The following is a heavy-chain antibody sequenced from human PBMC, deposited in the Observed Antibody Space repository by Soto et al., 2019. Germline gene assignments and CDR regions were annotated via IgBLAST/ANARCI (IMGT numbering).Heavy chain of an antibody. CDR1: RDSLDNDG. CDR3: AREGVAPYYYYGIDV. Sequence: SAEATWKEPRDSLDNDGRRSLRHSPKKGLEWMGWISTYNGDTNYAQTFQGRVTMTTDTSTSTVHMEVRSLRSDDTAVYYCAREGVAPYYYYGIDVWGQGTPVTVSS. CDR2: ISTYNGDT. V-gene: IGHV1-18*01. J-gene: IGHJ6*02. D-gene: IGHD2-21*01.